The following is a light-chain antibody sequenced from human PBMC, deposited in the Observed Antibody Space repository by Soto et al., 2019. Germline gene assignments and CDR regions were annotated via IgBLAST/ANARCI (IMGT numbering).Light chain of an antibody. Sequence: EIVLTQSPGTLSLSPGERATLSCRASQSVSSSYLAWYQQKPGQAPRLLIYGASSRATGIPDRFSCSGSGTGFTLTISRLEPEDFAVYYCQQYGSSPAFGGGTKVEIK. CDR3: QQYGSSPA. CDR1: QSVSSSY. CDR2: GAS. V-gene: IGKV3-20*01. J-gene: IGKJ4*01.